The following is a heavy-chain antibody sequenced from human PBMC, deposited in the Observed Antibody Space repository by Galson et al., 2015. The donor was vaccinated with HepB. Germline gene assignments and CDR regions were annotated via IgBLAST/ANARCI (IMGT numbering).Heavy chain of an antibody. Sequence: SVKVSCKASGGTFSRFTIGWVRQAPGQGLEWMGRIIPFADIADYAQKFQGRVTITADTSTNTAFMELSSLRSEDTAVYYCGRGSGITSGAFDIWGQGTLVIVSS. CDR2: IIPFADIA. J-gene: IGHJ3*02. V-gene: IGHV1-69*02. D-gene: IGHD3-10*01. CDR3: GRGSGITSGAFDI. CDR1: GGTFSRFT.